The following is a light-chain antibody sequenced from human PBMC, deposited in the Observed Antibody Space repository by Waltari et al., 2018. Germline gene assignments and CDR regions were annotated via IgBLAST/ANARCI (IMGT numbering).Light chain of an antibody. CDR1: NSDLGVYNY. J-gene: IGLJ2*01. Sequence: QSALTQPASVSGSPGQSITISCTGSNSDLGVYNYVSWYQPHPGKAPKLILFDVNIRPSGVSNRFSGSKSGNTTSLTISGLQPDDEADYYCLIYHGAAQVFGGGTKLTVL. V-gene: IGLV2-14*03. CDR2: DVN. CDR3: LIYHGAAQV.